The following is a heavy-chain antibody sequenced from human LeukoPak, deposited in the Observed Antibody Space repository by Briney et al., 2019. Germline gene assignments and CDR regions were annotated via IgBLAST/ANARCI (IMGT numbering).Heavy chain of an antibody. Sequence: SETLSLTCTVSGGSISSSSYYWGWIRQPPGKGLEWTGSIYYSGSTYYNPSLKSRVTISVDTSKNQFSLKLSSVTAADTAVYYCARHKGGPYDFWSGRYNWFDPWGQGTLVTVSS. D-gene: IGHD3-3*01. CDR1: GGSISSSSYY. J-gene: IGHJ5*02. V-gene: IGHV4-39*01. CDR2: IYYSGST. CDR3: ARHKGGPYDFWSGRYNWFDP.